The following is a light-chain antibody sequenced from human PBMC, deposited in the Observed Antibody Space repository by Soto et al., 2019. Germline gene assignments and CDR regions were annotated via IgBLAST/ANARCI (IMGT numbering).Light chain of an antibody. V-gene: IGKV1-39*01. J-gene: IGKJ1*01. CDR2: AAS. CDR3: QQRSNWPPT. CDR1: QSVSSY. Sequence: DIQMTQSPSSLSASVGDRVTITCRASQSVSSYLNWYQQKPGKAPNLLIYAASSLHGGVPSRFSGSGSGTDFTLTISSLEPEDFAVYYCQQRSNWPPTFGQGTKV.